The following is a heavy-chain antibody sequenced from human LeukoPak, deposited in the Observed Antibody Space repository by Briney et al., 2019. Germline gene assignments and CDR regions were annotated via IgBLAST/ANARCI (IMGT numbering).Heavy chain of an antibody. CDR2: INPSGGST. V-gene: IGHV1-46*01. Sequence: ASVKVSCKTSGYTFTSYYMHWVRQAPGQGLEWMGIINPSGGSTTYAQKFQGRVTMTKDTSTSTVYMELSSLRSEDTAVYYCARGNYDILTGYSRYGMGVWGQGTTVTVSS. CDR3: ARGNYDILTGYSRYGMGV. D-gene: IGHD3-9*01. CDR1: GYTFTSYY. J-gene: IGHJ6*02.